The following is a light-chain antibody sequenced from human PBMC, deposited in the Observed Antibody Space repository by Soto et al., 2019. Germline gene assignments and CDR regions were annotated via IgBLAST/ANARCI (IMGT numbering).Light chain of an antibody. CDR3: QQYNIYSPT. V-gene: IGKV1-5*01. J-gene: IGKJ1*01. CDR2: DAS. CDR1: QSISSW. Sequence: DIQMTQSPSTLSASVGDRVTITCRASQSISSWLAWYQQKPGKAPKLLIYDASSLESGVPSRFSGSGSGTEFTLTISGLQPGDSATYYCQQYNIYSPTFGQVSIVDIK.